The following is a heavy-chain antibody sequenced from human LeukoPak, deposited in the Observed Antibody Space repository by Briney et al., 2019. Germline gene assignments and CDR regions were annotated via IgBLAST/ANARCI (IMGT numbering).Heavy chain of an antibody. CDR1: GFTFSSYA. D-gene: IGHD3-9*01. J-gene: IGHJ4*02. CDR3: AKADGRYFDWFSDY. Sequence: PGGSLRLSCAASGFTFSSYAMHWVRQAPGKGLEWVAVISYDGSNKYYADSVKGRFTISRDISKNTLYLQMNSLRAEDTAVYYCAKADGRYFDWFSDYWGQGTLVTVSS. CDR2: ISYDGSNK. V-gene: IGHV3-30*04.